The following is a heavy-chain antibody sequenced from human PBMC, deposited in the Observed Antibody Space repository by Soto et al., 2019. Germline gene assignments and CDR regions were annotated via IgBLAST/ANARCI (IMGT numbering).Heavy chain of an antibody. CDR2: INAGNGNT. Sequence: QVPLVQSGAEVKKPGASAKVSCKASGYTFTSYAMHWVRQAPGQRLEWMGWINAGNGNTKYSQKFQGRVTITRDTAASTAYMELSSLRSEDTAVYYCARGGYYGSGSYYNAPLDYWGQGTLVTVSS. V-gene: IGHV1-3*01. D-gene: IGHD3-10*01. CDR3: ARGGYYGSGSYYNAPLDY. J-gene: IGHJ4*02. CDR1: GYTFTSYA.